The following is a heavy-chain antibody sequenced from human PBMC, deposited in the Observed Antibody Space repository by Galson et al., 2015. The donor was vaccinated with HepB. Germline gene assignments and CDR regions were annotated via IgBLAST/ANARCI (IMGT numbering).Heavy chain of an antibody. J-gene: IGHJ4*02. V-gene: IGHV3-33*01. CDR3: ARDFSPTNRVIGGRGGF. CDR1: GFTFNTYG. D-gene: IGHD2/OR15-2a*01. Sequence: SLRLSCAASGFTFNTYGIHWVRQAPGKGLEWVAVIWYDASRQYYADYVKGRFTISRDNSKNTVYLEINSLRAEDTAVYYCARDFSPTNRVIGGRGGFWGQGTLVTVSS. CDR2: IWYDASRQ.